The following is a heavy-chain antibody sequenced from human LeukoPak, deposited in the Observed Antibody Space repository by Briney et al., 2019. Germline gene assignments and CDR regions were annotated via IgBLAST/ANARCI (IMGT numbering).Heavy chain of an antibody. CDR1: GFTFSSYS. CDR2: ISSSSSYI. D-gene: IGHD2-21*02. Sequence: GGSLRLSCAASGFTFSSYSMNWVRQAPGKGLEWVSSISSSSSYIYYADSVKGRFTISRDNAKNSLYLQMNSLRAEDTAVYYCASNPMDCGSDCYFSSYWGQGTLVTVSS. CDR3: ASNPMDCGSDCYFSSY. J-gene: IGHJ4*02. V-gene: IGHV3-21*01.